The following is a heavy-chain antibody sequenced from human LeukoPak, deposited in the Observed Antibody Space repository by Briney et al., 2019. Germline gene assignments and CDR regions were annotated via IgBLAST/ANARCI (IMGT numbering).Heavy chain of an antibody. D-gene: IGHD3-10*01. J-gene: IGHJ4*02. V-gene: IGHV3-23*01. CDR3: AKPLWFGESNFDY. Sequence: GGSLRLSCAASGFTFSSYATSWVRQAPGKGLEWVSGISGSGGSTYYADSVKGRFTISRDNSKNTLYLQMNSLRAEDTAVYYCAKPLWFGESNFDYWGQGTLVTVSS. CDR2: ISGSGGST. CDR1: GFTFSSYA.